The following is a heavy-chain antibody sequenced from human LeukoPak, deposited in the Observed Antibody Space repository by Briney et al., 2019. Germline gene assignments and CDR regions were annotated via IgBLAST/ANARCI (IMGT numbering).Heavy chain of an antibody. CDR3: ARDKWERGLIDY. CDR1: GGSISSGDYY. Sequence: SQTLSLTCTVSGGSISSGDYYWSWIRQPPGKGLEWIGYIYYSGSTYYNPSLKSRVTISVDTSKNQFSLKLSSVTAADTAVYYCARDKWERGLIDYWGQGTLVTVSS. V-gene: IGHV4-30-4*08. D-gene: IGHD1-26*01. J-gene: IGHJ4*02. CDR2: IYYSGST.